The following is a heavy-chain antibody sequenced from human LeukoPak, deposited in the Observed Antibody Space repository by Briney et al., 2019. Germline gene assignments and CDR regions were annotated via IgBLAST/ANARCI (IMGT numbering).Heavy chain of an antibody. J-gene: IGHJ4*02. D-gene: IGHD3-10*01. CDR1: DYSISSGYF. V-gene: IGHV4-38-2*02. Sequence: PSETLSLTCTVSDYSISSGYFWGWIRQPPGKGLEWIATIYHSGSTYYNPSLKSRVTISVDTSKIQFSLKLSSVTAADTAVYYCARGLFYGSGTYGYYFDYWGQGTLVTVSS. CDR2: IYHSGST. CDR3: ARGLFYGSGTYGYYFDY.